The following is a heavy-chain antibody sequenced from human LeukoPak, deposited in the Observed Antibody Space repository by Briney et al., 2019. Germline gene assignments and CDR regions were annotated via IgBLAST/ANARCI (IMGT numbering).Heavy chain of an antibody. CDR3: ARGYDYGDYGSAFDI. CDR1: GYSISSGYY. J-gene: IGHJ3*02. V-gene: IGHV4-38-2*02. D-gene: IGHD4-17*01. Sequence: PSETLSLTCTVSGYSISSGYYWGWIRQPPGKGLEWIGSIYHSGSTYYNPSLKSRVTISVDTSKNQFSLKLSSVTAADTAVYYCARGYDYGDYGSAFDIWGQGTMVTVSS. CDR2: IYHSGST.